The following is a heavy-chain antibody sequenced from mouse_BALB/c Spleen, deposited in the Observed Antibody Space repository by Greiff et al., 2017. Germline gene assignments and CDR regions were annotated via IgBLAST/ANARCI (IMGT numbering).Heavy chain of an antibody. Sequence: VKLQESGAELVKPGASVKLSCKASGYTFTSYYMYWVKQRPGQGLEWIGEINPSNGGTNFNEKFKSKATLTVDKSSSTAYMQLSSLTSEDSAVYYCTREGGNYEGYAMDYWGQGTSVTVSS. J-gene: IGHJ4*01. CDR3: TREGGNYEGYAMDY. CDR1: GYTFTSYY. V-gene: IGHV1S81*02. D-gene: IGHD2-1*01. CDR2: INPSNGGT.